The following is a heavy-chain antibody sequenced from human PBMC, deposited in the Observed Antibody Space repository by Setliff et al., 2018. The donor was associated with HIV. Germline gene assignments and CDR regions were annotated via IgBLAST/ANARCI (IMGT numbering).Heavy chain of an antibody. V-gene: IGHV4-31*03. D-gene: IGHD3-3*01. CDR2: IYYSGST. CDR3: AGFSYNFWVYRFDH. CDR1: GGSTTSGGYY. Sequence: PSETLSLTCSVSGGSTTSGGYYWSWIRQHPGKGLEYIGYIYYSGSTYYNPSLKRRVTMSIDTSTQQFFLNVTSVTAADTAVYYCAGFSYNFWVYRFDHWGQGALVTVS. J-gene: IGHJ4*02.